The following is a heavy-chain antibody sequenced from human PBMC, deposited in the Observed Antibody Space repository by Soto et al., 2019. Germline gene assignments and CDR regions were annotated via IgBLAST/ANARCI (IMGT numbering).Heavy chain of an antibody. CDR1: GFPFNIDA. V-gene: IGHV3-23*01. CDR3: AKDHFNGNGVFDGFDV. Sequence: PGVSLRLSCASAGFPFNIDAMSWFRQSTGKGLEWVSTIGSSDIYYVDSVKGRFTISRDNSRNMLFLQMNSVRADDTAVYYCAKDHFNGNGVFDGFDVWGQGTMVTVSS. J-gene: IGHJ3*01. CDR2: IGSSDI. D-gene: IGHD2-8*01.